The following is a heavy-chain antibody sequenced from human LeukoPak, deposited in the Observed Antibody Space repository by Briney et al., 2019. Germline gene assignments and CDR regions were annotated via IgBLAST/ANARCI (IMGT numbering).Heavy chain of an antibody. Sequence: GGSLRLSCAASGFSFSDYYMSWIRQAPGKGLEGVSYISGDGNNIYYVDSVKGRFTISKENARNSLYLQMNSLRVEDTAVYYCAGEARGYMAFQIWGQGTMVTVSS. D-gene: IGHD2-2*02. CDR2: ISGDGNNI. CDR1: GFSFSDYY. CDR3: AGEARGYMAFQI. J-gene: IGHJ3*02. V-gene: IGHV3-11*01.